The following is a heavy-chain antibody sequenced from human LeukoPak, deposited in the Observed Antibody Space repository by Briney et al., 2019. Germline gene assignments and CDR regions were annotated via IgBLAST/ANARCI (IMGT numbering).Heavy chain of an antibody. CDR2: IYPGDYDT. D-gene: IGHD1-1*01. J-gene: IGHJ5*02. CDR3: ARLEERPVRFDP. CDR1: GYRFTSDW. Sequence: GGSRQISCKGSGYRFTSDWIGGVRQLPGKGLEGMGIIYPGDYDTRYRPSFPGQVTISADKPISTASLQWSSLKASDTAMYYCARLEERPVRFDPWGQGTLVTVSS. V-gene: IGHV5-51*01.